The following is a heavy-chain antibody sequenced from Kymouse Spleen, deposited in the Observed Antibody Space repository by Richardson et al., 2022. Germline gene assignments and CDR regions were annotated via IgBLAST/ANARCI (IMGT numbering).Heavy chain of an antibody. CDR3: ARDRNNWNYEDAFDI. V-gene: IGHV3-7*01. CDR2: IKQDGSEK. J-gene: IGHJ3*02. Sequence: EVQLVESGGGLVQPGGSLRLSCAASGFTFSSYWMSWVRQAPGKGLEWVANIKQDGSEKYYVDSVKGRFTISRDNAKNSLYLQMNSLRAEDTAVYYCARDRNNWNYEDAFDIWGQGTMVTVSS. D-gene: IGHD1-7*01. CDR1: GFTFSSYW.